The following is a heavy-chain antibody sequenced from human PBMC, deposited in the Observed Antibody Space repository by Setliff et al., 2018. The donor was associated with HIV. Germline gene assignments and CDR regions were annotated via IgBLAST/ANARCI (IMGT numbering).Heavy chain of an antibody. CDR3: TAALQQQVVRWFDP. CDR1: GFTFSSAW. Sequence: GGSLRLSCAASGFTFSSAWMIWVRQAPGKGLDWVGLISGTTDYAAPVKGRFTISRDDSKNTLYLQMNSLKTEDTAVYYCTAALQQQVVRWFDPWGQGTLVTVS. V-gene: IGHV3-15*01. D-gene: IGHD6-13*01. CDR2: ISGTT. J-gene: IGHJ5*02.